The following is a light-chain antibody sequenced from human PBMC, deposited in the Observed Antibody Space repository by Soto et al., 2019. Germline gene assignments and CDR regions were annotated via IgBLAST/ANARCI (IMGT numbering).Light chain of an antibody. V-gene: IGLV1-44*01. J-gene: IGLJ1*01. Sequence: QSVLTQPPSASGTPGQRVTISCSGSSSNIGSKTVNWYQQLPGTAPKLLIYSNYQRPSGVPDRFSGSKSGTSACLAISGLQSEDEADYYCSAWDASLNGYVFGTGTKLTVL. CDR3: SAWDASLNGYV. CDR2: SNY. CDR1: SSNIGSKT.